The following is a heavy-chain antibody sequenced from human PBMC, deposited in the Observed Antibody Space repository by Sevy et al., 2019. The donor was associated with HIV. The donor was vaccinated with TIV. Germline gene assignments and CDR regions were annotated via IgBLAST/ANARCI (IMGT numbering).Heavy chain of an antibody. CDR1: GYRFISYW. J-gene: IGHJ4*02. CDR3: AGRGFDSSGYPQYYFDY. D-gene: IGHD3-22*01. Sequence: GESLKISCKGSGYRFISYWIDWVRQMPGKGLEWIGIIYPGDSDIRYSPSFQGQVTISADKSISTAYLQWSSLQASDTAMYFCAGRGFDSSGYPQYYFDYWGQGTLVTVSS. CDR2: IYPGDSDI. V-gene: IGHV5-51*01.